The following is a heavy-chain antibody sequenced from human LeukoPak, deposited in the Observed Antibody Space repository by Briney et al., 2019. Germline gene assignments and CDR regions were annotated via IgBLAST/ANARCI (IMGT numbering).Heavy chain of an antibody. D-gene: IGHD3-3*02. CDR1: GGSISSYY. V-gene: IGHV4-59*01. CDR3: AKANGAIFGVAGYFDY. Sequence: SETLSLTCTVSGGSISSYYWSWIRQPPGKGLEWIGYIYYSGSTNYNPSLKSRVTISVDTSKNQFSLKLSSVTAADTAVYYCAKANGAIFGVAGYFDYWGQGTLVTVSS. J-gene: IGHJ4*02. CDR2: IYYSGST.